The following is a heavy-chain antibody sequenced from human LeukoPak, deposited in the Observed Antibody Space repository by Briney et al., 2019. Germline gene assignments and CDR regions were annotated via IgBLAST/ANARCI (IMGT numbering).Heavy chain of an antibody. Sequence: PGGSLRLSCAASGFTFSSYAMSWVRQAPGKGLEWVSGISGSGGSTYYADSVKGRFTISRDNSKNTLYLQMNSLRAEDTAVYYCAKLKGSGWSYYFDYWGQGTLVTVSS. D-gene: IGHD3-22*01. CDR2: ISGSGGST. V-gene: IGHV3-23*01. CDR3: AKLKGSGWSYYFDY. CDR1: GFTFSSYA. J-gene: IGHJ4*02.